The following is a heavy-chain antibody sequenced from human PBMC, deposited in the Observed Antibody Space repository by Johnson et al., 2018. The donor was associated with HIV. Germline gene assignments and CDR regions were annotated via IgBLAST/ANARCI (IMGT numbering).Heavy chain of an antibody. D-gene: IGHD2/OR15-2a*01. J-gene: IGHJ3*02. CDR2: ISSSGGNI. V-gene: IGHV3-11*01. CDR1: GFTFSDYY. CDR3: TTEVYRMTAFDI. Sequence: QVQLVESGGGLVKPGGSLRLSCAASGFTFSDYYMSWIRQAPGKGLEWVSYISSSGGNIYNADSVKGRFTIARNNAKNSLYLQMNSLKTEDTAVYYCTTEVYRMTAFDIWGQGTMVTVSS.